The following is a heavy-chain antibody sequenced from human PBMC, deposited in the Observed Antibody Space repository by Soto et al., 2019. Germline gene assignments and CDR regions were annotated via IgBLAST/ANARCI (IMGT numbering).Heavy chain of an antibody. CDR1: GFAFSSYA. Sequence: VQLLESGGGLVQPGGSLRLSCAASGFAFSSYAMTWVRQAPGKGLEWVSALRGSGATTYYADSVKGRFTISRDNSKNTLSMEMNSLRAEDTAVYYCAKPPESSSTLYYYGLDVWGQGTTVTVSS. J-gene: IGHJ6*02. CDR2: LRGSGATT. D-gene: IGHD2-2*01. CDR3: AKPPESSSTLYYYGLDV. V-gene: IGHV3-23*01.